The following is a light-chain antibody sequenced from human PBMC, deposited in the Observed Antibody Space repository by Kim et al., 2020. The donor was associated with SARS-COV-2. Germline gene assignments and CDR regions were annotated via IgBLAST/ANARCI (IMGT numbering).Light chain of an antibody. CDR2: DTS. V-gene: IGLV7-46*01. Sequence: QAVVTQEPSLTVSPGGTVTLTCGSSTGAVTSVHYPYWFQQKPGQAPRTLIYDTSNKHSWTPARFSGSLLGGKAALTLSGAQPEDEAEYYCLLSYSGARARVFGGGTQLTVL. CDR1: TGAVTSVHY. CDR3: LLSYSGARARV. J-gene: IGLJ3*02.